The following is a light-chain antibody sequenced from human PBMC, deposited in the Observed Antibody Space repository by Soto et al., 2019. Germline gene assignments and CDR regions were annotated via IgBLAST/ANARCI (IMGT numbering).Light chain of an antibody. CDR2: VAS. CDR3: QQYNKWPLFT. V-gene: IGKV3-15*01. J-gene: IGKJ3*01. Sequence: ETVMTQSPATLSVSPGERATLSCRASLSVGSNLAWYQQRPGQAPRLLIYVASTRATGIPVRFSGSGSGTEFTLTISSLQSEDFGFYYCQQYNKWPLFTFGPGTRVDMK. CDR1: LSVGSN.